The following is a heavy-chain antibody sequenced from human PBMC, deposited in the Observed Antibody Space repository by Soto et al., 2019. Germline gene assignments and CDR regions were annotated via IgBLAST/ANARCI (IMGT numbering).Heavy chain of an antibody. CDR2: ISSSSSTI. V-gene: IGHV3-48*01. J-gene: IGHJ4*02. Sequence: SLRLSCAASGFTFSSYSMNWVRQAPGKGLEWVSYISSSSSTIYYADSAKGRFTISRDNAKNSLYLQMNSLRAEDTAVYYCARDKGRSPLDYWGQGTLVTVSS. D-gene: IGHD2-15*01. CDR1: GFTFSSYS. CDR3: ARDKGRSPLDY.